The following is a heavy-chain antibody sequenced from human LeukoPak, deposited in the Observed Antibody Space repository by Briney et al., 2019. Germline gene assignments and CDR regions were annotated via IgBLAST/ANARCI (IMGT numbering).Heavy chain of an antibody. Sequence: GGSLRLSCAASGFTLSSYWMSWVRQDPGKGLEWVANIKQDGSEKYYVDSVKGRFTISRDNAKNSLYLQMNSLRAEDTAVYYCARDTFFGSSGYSAFDIWGQGTMVTVSS. V-gene: IGHV3-7*01. CDR3: ARDTFFGSSGYSAFDI. D-gene: IGHD3-22*01. J-gene: IGHJ3*02. CDR1: GFTLSSYW. CDR2: IKQDGSEK.